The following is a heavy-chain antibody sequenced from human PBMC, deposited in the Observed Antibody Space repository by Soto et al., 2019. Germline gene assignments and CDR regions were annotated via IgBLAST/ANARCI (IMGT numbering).Heavy chain of an antibody. V-gene: IGHV4-39*01. D-gene: IGHD1-20*01. J-gene: IGHJ4*02. CDR3: TTSQKGYNWNYFDH. CDR2: VFYTGFT. CDR1: GASISGSYYY. Sequence: LSLTCAVSGASISGSYYYWAWLRQSPGKGPEWIGSVFYTGFTSYNPSLESRVSVSVDTSKSQFSLKLSAVTAADTAVYYCTTSQKGYNWNYFDHWGQGALVTVSS.